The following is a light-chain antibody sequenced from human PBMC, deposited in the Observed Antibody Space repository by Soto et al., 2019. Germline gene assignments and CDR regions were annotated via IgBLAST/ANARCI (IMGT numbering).Light chain of an antibody. Sequence: QSALTQPASVSGSPGQSITISCTGTTSDIGNNEYVSWYQQHPGKAPKLSIYEVVKRPSGVSNRFSVSKSGNTASLTISGLQAEDEADYYCSSYTPTTWVFGGGTKLTVL. CDR1: TSDIGNNEY. V-gene: IGLV2-14*01. CDR3: SSYTPTTWV. CDR2: EVV. J-gene: IGLJ3*02.